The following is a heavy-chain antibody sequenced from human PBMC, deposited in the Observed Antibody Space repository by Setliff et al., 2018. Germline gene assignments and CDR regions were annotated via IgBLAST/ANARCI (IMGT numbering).Heavy chain of an antibody. D-gene: IGHD3-22*01. V-gene: IGHV4-34*01. Sequence: SETLSLTCVVYGGSFSNYYWSWIRQPPGKGLEWIGEINHSGSTNYNPSLKSRVTISVDTSKNQFSLKLDSVTAADTAVYYCTRGITSGGYWGQRFLYLDVWGRGTTVTVSS. J-gene: IGHJ6*03. CDR1: GGSFSNYY. CDR3: TRGITSGGYWGQRFLYLDV. CDR2: INHSGST.